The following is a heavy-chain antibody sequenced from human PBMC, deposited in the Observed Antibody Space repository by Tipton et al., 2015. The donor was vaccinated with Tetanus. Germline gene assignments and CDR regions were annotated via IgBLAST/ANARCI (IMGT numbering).Heavy chain of an antibody. CDR1: GGSIYSNNW. Sequence: TLSLTCDVSGGSIYSNNWWSWVRQPPGKGLEWIGEINHTGSTNYNPSLKRRVTISVDKSKEQFSLTLTSVTAADTAVYYCARRGPDWYFDLWGRGTLVTVSS. CDR2: INHTGST. J-gene: IGHJ2*01. CDR3: ARRGPDWYFDL. V-gene: IGHV4-4*02.